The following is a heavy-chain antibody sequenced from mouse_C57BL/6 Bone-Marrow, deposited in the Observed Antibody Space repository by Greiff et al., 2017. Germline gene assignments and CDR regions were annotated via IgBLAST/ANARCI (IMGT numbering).Heavy chain of an antibody. Sequence: QVHVKQPGAELVMPGASVKLSCKASGYTFTSYWMHWVKQRPGQGLEWIGEIDPSDSYTNYNQKFKGKSTLTVDKSSSTAYMQLSSLTSEDSAVYYCARERLRDFDYWGQGTTLTVSS. CDR2: IDPSDSYT. CDR1: GYTFTSYW. V-gene: IGHV1-69*01. D-gene: IGHD2-2*01. J-gene: IGHJ2*01. CDR3: ARERLRDFDY.